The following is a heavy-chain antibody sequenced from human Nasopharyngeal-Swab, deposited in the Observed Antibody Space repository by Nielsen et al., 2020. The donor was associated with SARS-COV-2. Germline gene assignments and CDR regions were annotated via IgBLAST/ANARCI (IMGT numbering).Heavy chain of an antibody. V-gene: IGHV4-31*02. J-gene: IGHJ5*02. Sequence: VRQMPGKGLEWIGYIYYSGSTYYNPSLKSRVTISVDTSKNQFSLKLSSVTAADTAVYYCARARTRTIFGVVGWFDPWGQGTLVTVSS. D-gene: IGHD3-3*01. CDR3: ARARTRTIFGVVGWFDP. CDR2: IYYSGST.